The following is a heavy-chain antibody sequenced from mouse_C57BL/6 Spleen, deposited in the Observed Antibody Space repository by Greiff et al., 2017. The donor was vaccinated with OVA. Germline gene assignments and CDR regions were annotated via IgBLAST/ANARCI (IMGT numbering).Heavy chain of an antibody. CDR1: GYTFTSYW. V-gene: IGHV1-52*01. D-gene: IGHD1-1*01. J-gene: IGHJ3*02. Sequence: QVQLKQPGAELVRPGSSVKLSCKASGYTFTSYWMHWVKQRPIQGLEWIGNIDPSDSETHYNQKFKDKATLTVDKSSSTAYMQLSSLTSEDSAVYYCARGGYYGSSYVPFSWWGQGTLVTVSA. CDR3: ARGGYYGSSYVPFSW. CDR2: IDPSDSET.